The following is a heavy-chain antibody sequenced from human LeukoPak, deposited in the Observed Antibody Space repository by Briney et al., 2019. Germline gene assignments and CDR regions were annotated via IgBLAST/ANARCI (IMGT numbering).Heavy chain of an antibody. J-gene: IGHJ6*02. CDR1: GFTFSSYW. CDR3: ARDHVFLEGTYYYYYYGMDV. Sequence: GGSLRLSCAASGFTFSSYWMSWVRQAPGKGLEWVANIKQDGSEKYYVDSVKGRFTISRDNAKNSLYLQMNSLRSEDTAVYYCARDHVFLEGTYYYYYYGMDVWGQGTTVTVSS. CDR2: IKQDGSEK. D-gene: IGHD3-3*01. V-gene: IGHV3-7*03.